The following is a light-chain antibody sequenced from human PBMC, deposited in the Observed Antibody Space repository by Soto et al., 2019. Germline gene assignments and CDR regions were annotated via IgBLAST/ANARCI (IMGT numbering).Light chain of an antibody. V-gene: IGKV1-8*01. J-gene: IGKJ5*01. Sequence: AIRMTQSPSSLSASTGDRVTITCRASQCISSYLAWYQQKPGKAPKLLIYAASTLQSGVPSRFSGSGSGTDFTLTISCLQSEDFATYYCQQYYSYPLITFGQGTRLEIK. CDR2: AAS. CDR3: QQYYSYPLIT. CDR1: QCISSY.